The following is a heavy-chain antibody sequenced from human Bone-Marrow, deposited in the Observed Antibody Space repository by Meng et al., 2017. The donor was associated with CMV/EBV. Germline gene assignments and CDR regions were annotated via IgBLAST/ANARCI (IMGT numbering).Heavy chain of an antibody. CDR1: GGTFSSYT. V-gene: IGHV1-69*02. CDR3: RFYTAMVTGFDY. J-gene: IGHJ4*02. Sequence: SVKVSCKASGGTFSSYTISWVRQAPGQGLEWMGRIIPILGIANYAQKFQGRVTITADKSTSTAYMELSSLRSEDTAVYYCRFYTAMVTGFDYWGQGQLVNVSS. CDR2: IIPILGIA. D-gene: IGHD5-18*01.